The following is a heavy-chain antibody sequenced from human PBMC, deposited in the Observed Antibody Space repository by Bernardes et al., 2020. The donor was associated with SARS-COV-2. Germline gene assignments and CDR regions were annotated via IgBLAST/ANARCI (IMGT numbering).Heavy chain of an antibody. CDR3: AAVTWSQRDGFDI. J-gene: IGHJ3*02. CDR1: GYSFTGYY. D-gene: IGHD3-3*01. V-gene: IGHV1-2*02. Sequence: ASVKVSCKASGYSFTGYYIHWVRQDPGQGLEWMGWIHPNTGDTKYAQNFQGRVAMTRDTSTSTAYMELTRLMSDDTAVYYGAAVTWSQRDGFDIWGQGTMVTVSS. CDR2: IHPNTGDT.